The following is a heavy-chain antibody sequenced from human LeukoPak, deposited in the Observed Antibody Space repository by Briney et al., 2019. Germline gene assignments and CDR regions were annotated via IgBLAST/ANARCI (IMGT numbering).Heavy chain of an antibody. J-gene: IGHJ4*02. CDR1: GFTFSSYA. CDR3: ARNIPVTRWGY. V-gene: IGHV3-66*01. Sequence: GGALSLSCAASGFTFSSYAMSWVRQAPGKGLEWVSVIYSGGSTYYADSVKGRFTISRDNSKNTVYLQMNSLRAEDTAVYYCARNIPVTRWGYWGQGTLVTVSS. CDR2: IYSGGST. D-gene: IGHD2-21*01.